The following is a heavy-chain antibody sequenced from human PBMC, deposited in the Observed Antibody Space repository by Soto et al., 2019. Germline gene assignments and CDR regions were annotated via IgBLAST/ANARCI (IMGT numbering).Heavy chain of an antibody. D-gene: IGHD3-3*01. CDR3: ARDPPNYDFWSDYHRTNWYFDL. CDR1: GFTFSSYA. J-gene: IGHJ2*01. Sequence: QVQLVESGGGVVQPGRSLRLSCAASGFTFSSYAMHWVRQAPGKGLEWVAVISYDGSNKYYADSVKGRFTISRDNSKNTLYLQMNSLRAEDTAVYYCARDPPNYDFWSDYHRTNWYFDLWGRGTLVTVSS. V-gene: IGHV3-30-3*01. CDR2: ISYDGSNK.